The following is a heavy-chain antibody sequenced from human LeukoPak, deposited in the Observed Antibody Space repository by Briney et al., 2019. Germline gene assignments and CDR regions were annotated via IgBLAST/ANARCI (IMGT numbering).Heavy chain of an antibody. Sequence: GASVKVSCKASGYTFTSYDINWVRQATGQGLEWMGWMNPNSGNTGYAQKFQGRVTMTRNTSISTAYMELSSLRSEDTAVYYCARYTGSWGAARPRSFDYWGQGTLVTVSS. CDR3: ARYTGSWGAARPRSFDY. J-gene: IGHJ4*02. D-gene: IGHD6-6*01. CDR1: GYTFTSYD. V-gene: IGHV1-8*01. CDR2: MNPNSGNT.